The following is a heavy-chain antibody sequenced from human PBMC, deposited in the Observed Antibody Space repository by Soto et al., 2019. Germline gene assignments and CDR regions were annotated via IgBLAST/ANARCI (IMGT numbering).Heavy chain of an antibody. CDR1: GFTFSSYG. CDR3: AREWVYQLPPYYYYYGMDV. D-gene: IGHD2-2*01. V-gene: IGHV3-33*01. CDR2: IWYDGSNK. J-gene: IGHJ6*02. Sequence: PGGSLRLSXAASGFTFSSYGMHWVRQAPGKGLEWVAVIWYDGSNKYYADSVKGRFTISRDNSKNTLYLQMNSLRAEDTAVYYCAREWVYQLPPYYYYYGMDVWGQGTTVTVSS.